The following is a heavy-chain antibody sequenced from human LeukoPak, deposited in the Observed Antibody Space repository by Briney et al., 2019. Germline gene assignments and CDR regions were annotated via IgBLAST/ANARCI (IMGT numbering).Heavy chain of an antibody. CDR3: ARDLYDSGAYSRPIDY. Sequence: GGSLRLSCAAYGFTLSSHSMNWVRQAPGKGLEWVSFISSSSSYIHSADSVKGRFTISRDNAKNSLYLQMNSLRAEDTAVYYCARDLYDSGAYSRPIDYWGQGAMVSVCS. V-gene: IGHV3-21*01. J-gene: IGHJ4*02. CDR1: GFTLSSHS. CDR2: ISSSSSYI. D-gene: IGHD3-22*01.